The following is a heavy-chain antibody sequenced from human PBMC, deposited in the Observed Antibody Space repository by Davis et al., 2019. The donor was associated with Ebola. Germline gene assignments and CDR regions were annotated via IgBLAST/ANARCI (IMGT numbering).Heavy chain of an antibody. J-gene: IGHJ6*02. D-gene: IGHD2-2*01. CDR2: ISGSGGST. Sequence: GESLKISCAASGFTFSSYSMSWVRQAPGKGLEWVSAISGSGGSTYYADSVKGRFTISRDNTKNTLYLQMNSLRGEDTAVYYCVRDTSHQLPHWLYYFYGMDVWGQGTTVTVSS. V-gene: IGHV3-23*01. CDR1: GFTFSSYS. CDR3: VRDTSHQLPHWLYYFYGMDV.